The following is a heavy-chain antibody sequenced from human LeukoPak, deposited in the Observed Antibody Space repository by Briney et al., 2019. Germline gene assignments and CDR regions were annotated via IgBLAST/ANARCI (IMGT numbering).Heavy chain of an antibody. Sequence: GGSLRLSCAASGFTFSSYAMSWVRQAPGKGLEWVSTISGSGGNTYYADSVKGRFTISRDNSKNTLYLQMNSLRAEDTAVYYCAKYLESGFWVGFDYWGQGTLVIVSS. CDR1: GFTFSSYA. CDR2: ISGSGGNT. J-gene: IGHJ4*02. V-gene: IGHV3-23*01. CDR3: AKYLESGFWVGFDY. D-gene: IGHD5-12*01.